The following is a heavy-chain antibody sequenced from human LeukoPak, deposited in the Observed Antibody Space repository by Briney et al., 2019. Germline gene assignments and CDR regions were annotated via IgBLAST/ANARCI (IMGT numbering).Heavy chain of an antibody. V-gene: IGHV3-48*02. Sequence: GGSQRLSCAASGFTFSSYSMNWVRQAPGKGLEWISYISGSSKIIHWAESLKGRFTISRDNAKNSLYLQMNSLRDEDTAVYYCARDYSSSGTFFGYYYGMDVWGQGTTVTVSS. CDR2: ISGSSKII. J-gene: IGHJ6*02. CDR3: ARDYSSSGTFFGYYYGMDV. CDR1: GFTFSSYS. D-gene: IGHD2-2*01.